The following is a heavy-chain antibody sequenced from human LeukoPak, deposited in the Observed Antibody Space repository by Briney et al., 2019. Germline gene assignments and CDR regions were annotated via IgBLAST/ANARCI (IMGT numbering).Heavy chain of an antibody. CDR2: ISGSGGTT. J-gene: IGHJ4*02. CDR1: GFSFSSYA. CDR3: AKDPLQRWLQSTANDY. Sequence: PGGSLRLSCAASGFSFSSYAMSWVRQAPGKGLEWVSAISGSGGTTYYADSVKGRFTISRDNSKNTLYLQMNSLRAEDTAVYYCAKDPLQRWLQSTANDYWGQGTLVTVSS. V-gene: IGHV3-23*01. D-gene: IGHD5-24*01.